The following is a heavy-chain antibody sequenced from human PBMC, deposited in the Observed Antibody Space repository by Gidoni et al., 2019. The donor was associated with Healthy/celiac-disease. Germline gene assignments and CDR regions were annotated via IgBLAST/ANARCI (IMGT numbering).Heavy chain of an antibody. CDR1: GGSISSSSYY. J-gene: IGHJ3*02. D-gene: IGHD2-2*01. Sequence: QLQLQESGPGLVKPSETLSLTCTVSGGSISSSSYYWGWIRQPPGKGLEWIGSIYYSGSTYYNPSLKSRVTISVDTSKNQFSLKLSSVTAADTAVYYCARRGGYCSSTSCYEGHDAFDIWGQGTMVTVSS. CDR3: ARRGGYCSSTSCYEGHDAFDI. V-gene: IGHV4-39*01. CDR2: IYYSGST.